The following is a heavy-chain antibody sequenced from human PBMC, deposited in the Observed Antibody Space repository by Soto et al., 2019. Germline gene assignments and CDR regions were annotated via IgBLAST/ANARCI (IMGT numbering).Heavy chain of an antibody. D-gene: IGHD6-6*01. Sequence: GGSLRLSCAASGFTFSGYAITWVRQAPGKGLEWAATIIGSGGKTYYADSVKGRFTISRDNTKNTVYLQMNSLRAVDTAVYYCARDYLEYSSSSLYYYYFYGMDVWGQGTTVTVSS. CDR2: IIGSGGKT. V-gene: IGHV3-23*01. J-gene: IGHJ6*02. CDR1: GFTFSGYA. CDR3: ARDYLEYSSSSLYYYYFYGMDV.